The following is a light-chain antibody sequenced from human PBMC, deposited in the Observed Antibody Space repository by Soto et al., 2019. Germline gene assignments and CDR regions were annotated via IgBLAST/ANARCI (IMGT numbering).Light chain of an antibody. CDR3: SSYAGSNNLGV. J-gene: IGLJ1*01. CDR1: SSDIGYYKY. V-gene: IGLV2-8*01. CDR2: EVI. Sequence: QSALTQPPSASGSPGQSVTISCTGTSSDIGYYKYVSWYQQHPGKAPKLIIYEVIKRPSGVPDHFSGSKSGNTASLTVSGLQAEDEADYYCSSYAGSNNLGVFGTGTKLTVL.